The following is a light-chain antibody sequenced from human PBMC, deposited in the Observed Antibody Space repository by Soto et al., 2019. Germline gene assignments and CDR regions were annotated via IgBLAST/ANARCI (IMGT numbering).Light chain of an antibody. CDR2: GAS. Sequence: EIVMTQSPATLFVSTGERATLSCRASQSVSSNLAWYQQKPGQAPRLLIYGASTRATGIPARFSGSGSGTKFTLTVSSLQSEDFAVYYCQQYNNWPLTFGGGTKVDIK. V-gene: IGKV3-15*01. J-gene: IGKJ4*01. CDR3: QQYNNWPLT. CDR1: QSVSSN.